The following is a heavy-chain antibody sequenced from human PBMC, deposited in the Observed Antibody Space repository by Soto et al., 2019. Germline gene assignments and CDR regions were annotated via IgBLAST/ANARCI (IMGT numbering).Heavy chain of an antibody. CDR1: GGSINSGDYY. Sequence: SETLSLTCTVSGGSINSGDYYWSWIRQPPGKGLEWIGYIYYSGTTYCNPSLKSRVTISVDRSKNQFSLRLSSVTAADTAVYYCDRGPPFGRWGQGTLVTVSS. V-gene: IGHV4-30-4*01. J-gene: IGHJ4*02. D-gene: IGHD3-3*01. CDR3: DRGPPFGR. CDR2: IYYSGTT.